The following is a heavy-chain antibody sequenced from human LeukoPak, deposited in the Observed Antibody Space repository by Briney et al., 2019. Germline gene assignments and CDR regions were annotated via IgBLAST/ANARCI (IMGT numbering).Heavy chain of an antibody. Sequence: GGSLRLSCAASGFTFSNAWMSWVRQAPGKGLEWVGRIKSKTDGGTTDYAAPVKGRFTISRDDSKNTLYLQMNSLKTEDTAVYYCTTEALKQQLVLYWYFDLWGRGTLVTVSS. J-gene: IGHJ2*01. CDR3: TTEALKQQLVLYWYFDL. V-gene: IGHV3-15*01. CDR1: GFTFSNAW. D-gene: IGHD6-13*01. CDR2: IKSKTDGGTT.